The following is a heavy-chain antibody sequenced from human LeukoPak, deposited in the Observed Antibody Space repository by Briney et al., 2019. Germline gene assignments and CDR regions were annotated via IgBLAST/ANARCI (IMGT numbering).Heavy chain of an antibody. Sequence: GGSLRLSCAASGFTFNSYAMYWVRQAPGKGLEWISGIFGSGGSPHYADSVKGRFTISRDNSQNTVYLQLDSLRVEDTALYYCGKTTVGYSSGRYPGWPVDYWGQEALVTVSS. CDR2: IFGSGGSP. D-gene: IGHD2-15*01. CDR3: GKTTVGYSSGRYPGWPVDY. J-gene: IGHJ4*02. V-gene: IGHV3-23*01. CDR1: GFTFNSYA.